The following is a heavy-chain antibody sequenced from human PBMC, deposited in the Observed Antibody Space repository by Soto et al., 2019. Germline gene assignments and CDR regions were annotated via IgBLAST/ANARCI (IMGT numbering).Heavy chain of an antibody. D-gene: IGHD1-7*01. CDR3: TKHGNYFGSFEY. Sequence: EVQLLESGGGLVHPGGSLRLSCAASGFTFSSYAMSWVRQVPGKGREWVSAISGDGGTTVYAGSVKGRFTTSRDKAKNELSLQMNSLRADDTAIYHCTKHGNYFGSFEYWGPGTLVTVSS. J-gene: IGHJ4*02. CDR1: GFTFSSYA. CDR2: ISGDGGTT. V-gene: IGHV3-23*01.